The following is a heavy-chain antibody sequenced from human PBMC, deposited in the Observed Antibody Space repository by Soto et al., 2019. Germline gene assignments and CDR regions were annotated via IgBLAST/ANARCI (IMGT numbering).Heavy chain of an antibody. CDR3: AIEGGAAAVPPHFDY. Sequence: ASVKVSCKASGYTFTSYAMHWVRQAPGQRLEWMGWINAGNGNTKYSQKFQGRVTITRDTSASTAYMELSSLRSEDTAVYYCAIEGGAAAVPPHFDYWGQGTLVTVSS. D-gene: IGHD6-13*01. CDR2: INAGNGNT. J-gene: IGHJ4*02. V-gene: IGHV1-3*01. CDR1: GYTFTSYA.